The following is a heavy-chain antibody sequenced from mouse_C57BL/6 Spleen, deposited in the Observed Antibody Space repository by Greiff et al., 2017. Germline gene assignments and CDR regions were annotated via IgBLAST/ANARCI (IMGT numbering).Heavy chain of an antibody. V-gene: IGHV1-53*01. D-gene: IGHD2-12*01. J-gene: IGHJ3*01. CDR2: INPSNGGT. CDR1: GYTFTSYW. Sequence: QVQLQQPGTELVKPGASVKLSCKASGYTFTSYWMHWVKQRPGQGLEWIGNINPSNGGTNYNEKLKSKATLTVDKSSSTAYMQLSILTSEDSAVYYCARYHCNYDWFAYWCQGTLVTVSA. CDR3: ARYHCNYDWFAY.